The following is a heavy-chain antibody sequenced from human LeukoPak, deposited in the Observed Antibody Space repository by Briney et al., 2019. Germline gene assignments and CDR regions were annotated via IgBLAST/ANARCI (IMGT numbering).Heavy chain of an antibody. CDR1: GFTFSGYA. D-gene: IGHD3-22*01. V-gene: IGHV3-23*01. CDR2: ISGSGGST. J-gene: IGHJ4*02. Sequence: GGSLRLSCAASGFTFSGYAMSWVRQAPGKGLEWVSAISGSGGSTYYADSVKGRFTISRDNSKNTLYLQMNSLRAEDTAVYYCAIVAYYYDSSGYYYFDYWGQGTLVTVSS. CDR3: AIVAYYYDSSGYYYFDY.